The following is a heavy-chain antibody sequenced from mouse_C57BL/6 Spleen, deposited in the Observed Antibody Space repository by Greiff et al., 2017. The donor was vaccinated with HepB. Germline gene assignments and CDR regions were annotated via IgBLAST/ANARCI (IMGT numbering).Heavy chain of an antibody. J-gene: IGHJ1*03. D-gene: IGHD1-1*01. V-gene: IGHV1-55*01. Sequence: QVQLQQPGAELVKPGASVKMSCKASGYTFTSYWITWVKQRPGQGLEWIGDIYPGSGSTNYNEKFKSKATLTVDTSSSTAYMQLSSLTSEDSAVYYCARGGVRSSYGYFDVWGTGTTVTVSS. CDR3: ARGGVRSSYGYFDV. CDR2: IYPGSGST. CDR1: GYTFTSYW.